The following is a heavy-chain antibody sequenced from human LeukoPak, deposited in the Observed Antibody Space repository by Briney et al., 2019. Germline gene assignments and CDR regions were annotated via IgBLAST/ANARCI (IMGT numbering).Heavy chain of an antibody. V-gene: IGHV4-4*07. CDR3: AGEVYYGDAFDI. Sequence: SETLSLTCTVSGGSISSYYWSWIRQPAGKGLEWIGRIYTSGSTNYNPSLKSRVTMSVDTSKNQFSLELSSVTAADTAVYYCAGEVYYGDAFDIWGQGTMVTVSS. D-gene: IGHD3-16*01. CDR2: IYTSGST. J-gene: IGHJ3*02. CDR1: GGSISSYY.